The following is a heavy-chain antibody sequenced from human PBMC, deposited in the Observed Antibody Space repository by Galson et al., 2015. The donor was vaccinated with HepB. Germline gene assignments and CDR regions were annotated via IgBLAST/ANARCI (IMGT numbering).Heavy chain of an antibody. V-gene: IGHV5-10-1*01. Sequence: QSGAEVKKPGESLRISCQGSGYSFTSYWINWVRQIPGKGLEWLGRIDPSDSYTKYSTSFQGNVTMSADKSISTVYLQWSGLKASDIAMYDCARNRYGYRFGAFYLWGQGTMLIVSS. D-gene: IGHD5-24*01. CDR2: IDPSDSYT. J-gene: IGHJ3*01. CDR3: ARNRYGYRFGAFYL. CDR1: GYSFTSYW.